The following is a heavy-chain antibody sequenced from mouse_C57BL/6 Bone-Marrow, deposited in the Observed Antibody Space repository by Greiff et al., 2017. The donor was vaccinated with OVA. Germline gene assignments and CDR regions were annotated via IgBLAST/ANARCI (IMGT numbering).Heavy chain of an antibody. CDR1: GYTFTGYW. Sequence: QVQLQQSGAELMKPGASVKLSCKATGYTFTGYWIEWVKQRPGHGLEWIGEILPGSGSTNYNEKFKGKATFTADKSSSTAYMELRSLTSEDSAVYFCANYYGSSWVFAYWGQGTLVTVSA. CDR2: ILPGSGST. D-gene: IGHD1-1*01. V-gene: IGHV1-9*01. CDR3: ANYYGSSWVFAY. J-gene: IGHJ3*01.